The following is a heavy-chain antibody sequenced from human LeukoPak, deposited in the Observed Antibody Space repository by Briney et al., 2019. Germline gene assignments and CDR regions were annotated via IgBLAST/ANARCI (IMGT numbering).Heavy chain of an antibody. D-gene: IGHD6-6*01. Sequence: SVTVSFKASGGTFSSYAISWVRQAPGQGLEWMGGIIPIFGTANYAQKFQGRVTITTDESTSTAYIELSSLRSEDTAVYYCARGHSSSYYFDYWGQGTLVTVSS. V-gene: IGHV1-69*05. J-gene: IGHJ4*02. CDR1: GGTFSSYA. CDR2: IIPIFGTA. CDR3: ARGHSSSYYFDY.